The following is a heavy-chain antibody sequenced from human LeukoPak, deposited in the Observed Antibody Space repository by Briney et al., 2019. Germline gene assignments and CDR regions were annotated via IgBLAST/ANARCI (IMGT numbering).Heavy chain of an antibody. CDR1: GFTFSSYW. V-gene: IGHV3-7*01. CDR3: ARDRAVTFGGVDY. Sequence: GGSLRLSCAASGFTFSSYWMTWVRQAPGKGLEWVANIKHDGSEKYYVDSVEGRFTISRDNAKNSLYLQMNSLSAEDTAVYYCARDRAVTFGGVDYWGQGTLVTVSS. D-gene: IGHD3-16*01. J-gene: IGHJ4*02. CDR2: IKHDGSEK.